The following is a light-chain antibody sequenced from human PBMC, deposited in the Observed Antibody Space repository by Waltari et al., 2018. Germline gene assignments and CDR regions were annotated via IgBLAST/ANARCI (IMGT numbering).Light chain of an antibody. V-gene: IGKV4-1*01. CDR3: QQYYTSPIT. Sequence: DIVMTQSPDFLAVSLGERATINCKSSQSVLYSSDNKNYLAWYQQKAGKPPKLFFYWASTRESGFPDRLSGSGSGTDFTLTINTLQAEDVAVYYCQQYYTSPITFGQGTRLEI. J-gene: IGKJ5*01. CDR2: WAS. CDR1: QSVLYSSDNKNY.